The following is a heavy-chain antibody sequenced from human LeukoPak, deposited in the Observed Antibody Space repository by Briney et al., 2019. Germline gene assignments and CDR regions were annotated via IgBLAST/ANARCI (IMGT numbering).Heavy chain of an antibody. CDR2: ISSSSSYI. CDR3: ARDPQPYGDSHDRFDY. J-gene: IGHJ4*02. Sequence: DPGGSLRLSCAASGFTFSSYSMNWVRQAPGKGLEWVSSISSSSSYIYYADSVKGRFTISRDNAKNSLYLQMNSLRAEDTAVYYCARDPQPYGDSHDRFDYWGQGTLVTVSS. D-gene: IGHD4-17*01. CDR1: GFTFSSYS. V-gene: IGHV3-21*01.